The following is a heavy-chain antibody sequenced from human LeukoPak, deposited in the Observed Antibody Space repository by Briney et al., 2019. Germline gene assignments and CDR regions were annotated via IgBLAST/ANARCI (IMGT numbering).Heavy chain of an antibody. CDR1: GSTFSSYS. CDR2: ITGSGVT. J-gene: IGHJ4*02. Sequence: GGSLRLSCAASGSTFSSYSMNWVRQAPGKGLEWVSGITGSGVTYYADSVKGRLTISRDNSKNTLYLHMNSLRAEDTAVYYCAKNVRGSSTSPDYWGQGTLVTVSS. D-gene: IGHD2-2*01. V-gene: IGHV3-23*01. CDR3: AKNVRGSSTSPDY.